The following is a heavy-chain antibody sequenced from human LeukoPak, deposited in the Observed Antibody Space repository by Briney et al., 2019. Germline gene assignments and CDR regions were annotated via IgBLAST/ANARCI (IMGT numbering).Heavy chain of an antibody. CDR3: ARDHY. CDR1: GFTFSSYE. J-gene: IGHJ4*02. Sequence: GGSLRLSCAASGFTFSSYEMNWVRQAPGKGLEYVSGISSNDVSTYYAKSVKGRFTISRDNFKNTLYLQMGSLRDEDMAVYYCARDHYWGQGTLVTVSS. CDR2: ISSNDVST. V-gene: IGHV3-64*01.